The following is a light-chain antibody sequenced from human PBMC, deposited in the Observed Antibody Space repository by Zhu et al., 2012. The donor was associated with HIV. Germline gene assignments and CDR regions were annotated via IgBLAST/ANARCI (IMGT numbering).Light chain of an antibody. CDR2: GAS. CDR1: QTVSSN. CDR3: QQYNNWPRT. V-gene: IGKV3D-15*03. Sequence: EIVMTQSPATLSVSPGERATLSCRASQTVSSNLAWYQQKPGQAPRLLIYGASIRATGIPARFSGSGSGTEFTLTINILQSEDFAVYYCQQYNNWPRTFGQGTKVEIK. J-gene: IGKJ1*01.